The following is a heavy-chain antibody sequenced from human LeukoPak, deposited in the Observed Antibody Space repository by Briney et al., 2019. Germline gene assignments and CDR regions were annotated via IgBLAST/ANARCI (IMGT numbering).Heavy chain of an antibody. CDR1: GFTFSSYS. CDR3: ARGLRIAVAGNIDY. D-gene: IGHD6-19*01. Sequence: GGSLRLSCAASGFTFSSYSMMWVRQAPGKGLEWVSYISSSSTTIHYADSVKGRFTISRDNSKNTLYLQMNSLRAEDTAVYYCARGLRIAVAGNIDYWGQGTLVTVSS. J-gene: IGHJ4*02. V-gene: IGHV3-48*01. CDR2: ISSSSTTI.